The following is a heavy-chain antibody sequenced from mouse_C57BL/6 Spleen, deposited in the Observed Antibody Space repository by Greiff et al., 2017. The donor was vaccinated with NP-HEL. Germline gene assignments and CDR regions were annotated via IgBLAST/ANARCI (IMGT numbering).Heavy chain of an antibody. CDR3: TREGTWDGFAY. D-gene: IGHD4-1*01. CDR2: IDPETGGT. J-gene: IGHJ3*01. Sequence: QVQLKQSGAELVRPGASVTLSCKASGYTFTDYEMHWVKQTPVHGLEWIGAIDPETGGTAYNQKFKGKAILTADKSSSTAYMELRSLTSEDSAVDYCTREGTWDGFAYWGQGTLVTVSA. V-gene: IGHV1-15*01. CDR1: GYTFTDYE.